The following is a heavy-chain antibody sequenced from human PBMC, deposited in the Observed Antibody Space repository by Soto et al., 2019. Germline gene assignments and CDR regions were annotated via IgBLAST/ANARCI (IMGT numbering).Heavy chain of an antibody. V-gene: IGHV1-69*01. J-gene: IGHJ5*02. CDR2: IIPIFGTA. D-gene: IGHD3-16*01. CDR1: GGTFSSYA. CDR3: ARGGGSYPFDNWFDP. Sequence: QVQLVQSGAEVKKPGSSVKVSCKASGGTFSSYAISWVRQAPGQGLEWMGGIIPIFGTANYAQKFQGRVTNTADEATSTDYMELSSLRSEDTDVDYCARGGGSYPFDNWFDPWGQGTLVTVSS.